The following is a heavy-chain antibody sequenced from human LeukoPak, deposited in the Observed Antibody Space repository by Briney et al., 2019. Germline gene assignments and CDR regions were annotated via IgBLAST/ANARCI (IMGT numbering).Heavy chain of an antibody. CDR2: ISWDGGST. CDR3: ARAHPTYGSPP. V-gene: IGHV3-43D*03. Sequence: GGSLRLSCAASGFTFDDYAMHWVRQAPGKGLEWVSLISWDGGSTYYADSVKGRFTISRDNAKNSLYLQMNSLRAEDTAVYYCARAHPTYGSPPWGQGTLVTVSS. J-gene: IGHJ5*02. D-gene: IGHD3-10*01. CDR1: GFTFDDYA.